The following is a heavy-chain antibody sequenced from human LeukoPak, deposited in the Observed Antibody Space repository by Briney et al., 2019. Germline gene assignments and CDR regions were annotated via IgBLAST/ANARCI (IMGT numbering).Heavy chain of an antibody. CDR2: ISAYNGNT. CDR3: ARVGVDYYYYYYGMDV. V-gene: IGHV1-18*01. J-gene: IGHJ6*02. D-gene: IGHD3-16*01. CDR1: GYTFTSYG. Sequence: ASVKVSCKASGYTFTSYGISWVRQAPGQGLEWMGWISAYNGNTTYAQKLQGRVTMTTDTSTSTAYMELRSLRSDDTAVYYCARVGVDYYYYYYGMDVWGQGTTVTVS.